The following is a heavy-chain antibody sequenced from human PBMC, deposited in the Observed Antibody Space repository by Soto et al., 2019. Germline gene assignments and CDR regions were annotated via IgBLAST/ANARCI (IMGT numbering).Heavy chain of an antibody. CDR1: GGSISSYY. J-gene: IGHJ6*04. CDR2: IYYSGST. D-gene: IGHD6-19*01. Sequence: PSETLSLTCTVSGGSISSYYWSWIRQPPGKGLEWIGYIYYSGSTNYNPSLKSRVTISVDTSKYQFSLKLSSVTAADTAVYYCARDRGRSGWYGGYYGMDVWGKGTKVTV. CDR3: ARDRGRSGWYGGYYGMDV. V-gene: IGHV4-59*01.